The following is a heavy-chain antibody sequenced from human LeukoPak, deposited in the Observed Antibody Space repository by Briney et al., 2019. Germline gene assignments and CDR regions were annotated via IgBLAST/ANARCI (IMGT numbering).Heavy chain of an antibody. Sequence: PGGSLRLSCAASGLTFSSYAMSWVRQAPGKGLEWVSGISGSGGGSTFDADSVKGRFTISRDNSRNTLYLQMNSLRAEDTAVYYCAKSKTPYCSSTNCLMFDYWGQGALVTVSS. CDR1: GLTFSSYA. J-gene: IGHJ4*02. V-gene: IGHV3-23*01. D-gene: IGHD2-2*01. CDR2: ISGSGGGST. CDR3: AKSKTPYCSSTNCLMFDY.